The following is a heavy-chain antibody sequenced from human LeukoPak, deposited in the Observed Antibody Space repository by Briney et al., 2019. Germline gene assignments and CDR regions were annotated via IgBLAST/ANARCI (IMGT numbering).Heavy chain of an antibody. CDR3: ARDRWELTPAKGWFDS. V-gene: IGHV4-4*07. CDR2: IYVSGRT. J-gene: IGHJ5*01. CDR1: GDSMTNYY. D-gene: IGHD1-26*01. Sequence: PSETLSLTCAVSGDSMTNYYWSWIRQPAGQGLEWIGHIYVSGRTNYNPSFKSRFSMSIDTSKKQFSLNLTSVSAADTAVYFCARDRWELTPAKGWFDSWGQGTLVTVSS.